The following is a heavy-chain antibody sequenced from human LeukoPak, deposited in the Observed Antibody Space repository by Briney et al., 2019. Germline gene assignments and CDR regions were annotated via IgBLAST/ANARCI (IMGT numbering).Heavy chain of an antibody. CDR3: ARHSPTYYDFDY. CDR2: IFHSGST. J-gene: IGHJ4*02. V-gene: IGHV4-59*08. CDR1: GGSISNYY. Sequence: PSETLSLTCTVSGGSISNYYWTWLRQPPGKGLEWIGYIFHSGSTKYNPSLQCRVTISVDTSKNRFSLKLSSVTAADTAVYYCARHSPTYYDFDYWGQGTLVTVSS. D-gene: IGHD3-10*01.